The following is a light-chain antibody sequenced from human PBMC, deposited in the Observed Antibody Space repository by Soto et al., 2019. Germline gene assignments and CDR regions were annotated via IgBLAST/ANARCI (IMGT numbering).Light chain of an antibody. J-gene: IGKJ1*01. CDR1: QIISSG. CDR2: KAS. CDR3: QQYNSYWT. V-gene: IGKV1-5*03. Sequence: DIQLTQSPSTLSSSVGDKPTITCRASQIISSGTSCYQQKPGKAPKLLFYKASSLESGVPSRFSGSGSGTEFTITISSLQPDDFATYYCQQYNSYWTFGQGTKVDIK.